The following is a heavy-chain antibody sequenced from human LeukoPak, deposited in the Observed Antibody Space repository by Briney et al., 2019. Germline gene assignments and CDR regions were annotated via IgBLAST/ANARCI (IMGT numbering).Heavy chain of an antibody. J-gene: IGHJ4*02. CDR3: AKLVSSGWYYDY. V-gene: IGHV4-59*08. CDR2: IYYSGST. Sequence: SETLSLTCTVSGGSISSNYWSWIRQPPGKGLESIGYIYYSGSTNYNPSLKSRVTMSVDTSKNQFSLKVSSVTAADTAVYYCAKLVSSGWYYDYWGQRTLVTVSS. D-gene: IGHD6-19*01. CDR1: GGSISSNY.